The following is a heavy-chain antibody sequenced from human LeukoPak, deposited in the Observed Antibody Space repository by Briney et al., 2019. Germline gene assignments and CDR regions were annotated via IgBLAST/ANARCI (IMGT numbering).Heavy chain of an antibody. Sequence: SVKVSRKASGGTFSSYAISWVRQAPGQGLEWMGGIIPIFGTANYAQKFQGRVTITTDESTSTAYMELSSLRSEDTAVYYCARVWQPTGYYYYMDVWGKGTTVTVSS. CDR3: ARVWQPTGYYYYMDV. V-gene: IGHV1-69*05. CDR2: IIPIFGTA. D-gene: IGHD4-17*01. CDR1: GGTFSSYA. J-gene: IGHJ6*03.